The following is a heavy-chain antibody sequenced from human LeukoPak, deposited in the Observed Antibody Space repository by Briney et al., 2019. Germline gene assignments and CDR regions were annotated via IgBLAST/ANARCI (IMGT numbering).Heavy chain of an antibody. J-gene: IGHJ4*02. CDR2: INPDTGDK. V-gene: IGHV1-8*03. CDR3: ARTTSMTASGYDY. Sequence: ASVKVSCKASGHTFTNYHINWVRQASGQGLEWMTWINPDTGDKGYARKFQDRVSITTDTSISTAYMELSSLSSEDTAVYFCARTTSMTASGYDYWGQGTLVTVSS. CDR1: GHTFTNYH. D-gene: IGHD2-21*02.